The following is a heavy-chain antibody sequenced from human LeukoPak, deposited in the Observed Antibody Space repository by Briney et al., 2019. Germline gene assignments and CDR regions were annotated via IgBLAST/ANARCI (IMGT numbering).Heavy chain of an antibody. V-gene: IGHV1-69*13. D-gene: IGHD6-19*01. CDR3: AREGSSPGQDIDY. CDR2: IIPIFGTA. Sequence: ASVKVSCKASGGTFSSYAISWVRQAPGQGLEWMGGIIPIFGTANYAQKFQGRVTITADESTSTAYMELSSLRSEDTAVYYCAREGSSPGQDIDYWGQGTLVTVSS. CDR1: GGTFSSYA. J-gene: IGHJ4*02.